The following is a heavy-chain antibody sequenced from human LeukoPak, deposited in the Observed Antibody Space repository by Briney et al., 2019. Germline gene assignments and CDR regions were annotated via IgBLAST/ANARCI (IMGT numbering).Heavy chain of an antibody. J-gene: IGHJ4*02. CDR3: AKDAGSARKFDD. CDR1: GFTFSSYW. D-gene: IGHD6-19*01. V-gene: IGHV3-7*01. Sequence: GGSLRLSCAASGFTFSSYWMTWVRQAPGKGLEWVANMNQDGSKVYHVDSVRGRFTISRDNAKNSLYLEMNSLRVEDTAVYYCAKDAGSARKFDDWGQGTLVTVSS. CDR2: MNQDGSKV.